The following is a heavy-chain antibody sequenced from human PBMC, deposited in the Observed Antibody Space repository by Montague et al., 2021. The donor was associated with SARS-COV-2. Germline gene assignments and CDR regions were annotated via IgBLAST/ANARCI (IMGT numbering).Heavy chain of an antibody. CDR2: IYYSGST. D-gene: IGHD2-8*02. CDR1: GGSISSSSYY. J-gene: IGHJ2*01. Sequence: SETLSLTCTVSGGSISSSSYYWGWIRQPPGKGLEWIGSIYYSGSTYYNPSLKSRVTISVDTSKNQFSLKLSSVTAADTAVYYCARSDLSAIVLVVYATRRGYFDLWGRGALVTVSS. CDR3: ARSDLSAIVLVVYATRRGYFDL. V-gene: IGHV4-39*07.